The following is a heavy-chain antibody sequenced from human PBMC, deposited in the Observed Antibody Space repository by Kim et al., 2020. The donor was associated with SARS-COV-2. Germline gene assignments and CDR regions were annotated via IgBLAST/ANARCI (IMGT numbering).Heavy chain of an antibody. CDR2: IKQDGSEK. Sequence: GGSLRLSCAASGFTFSSYWMSWVRQAPGKGLEWVANIKQDGSEKYYVDSVKGRFTISRDNAKNSLYLQMNSLRAEDTAVYYCARVKSNGVAGTFRDSWFDPWGQGTLVTVSS. CDR3: ARVKSNGVAGTFRDSWFDP. V-gene: IGHV3-7*03. D-gene: IGHD6-19*01. CDR1: GFTFSSYW. J-gene: IGHJ5*02.